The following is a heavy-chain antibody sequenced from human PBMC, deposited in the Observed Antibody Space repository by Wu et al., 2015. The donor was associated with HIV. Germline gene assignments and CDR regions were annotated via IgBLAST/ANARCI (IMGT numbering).Heavy chain of an antibody. CDR1: GDGFSSYA. V-gene: IGHV1-2*02. D-gene: IGHD1-26*01. Sequence: QVQLVQFGGEVKKPGSTVKVTCKASGDGFSSYAVSWVRQAPGQGLEWMGWINPNSGGTNYAQKFQGRVTMTGDTSISTAYMELSWLRSDDTAIYYCAKGTWERPFQYWGQGTLVTVSS. CDR3: AKGTWERPFQY. J-gene: IGHJ1*01. CDR2: INPNSGGT.